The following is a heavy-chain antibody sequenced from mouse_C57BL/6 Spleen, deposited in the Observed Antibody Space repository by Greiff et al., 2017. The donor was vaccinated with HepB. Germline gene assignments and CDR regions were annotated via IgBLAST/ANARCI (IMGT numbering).Heavy chain of an antibody. CDR1: GYTFTSYW. D-gene: IGHD1-1*01. CDR3: ARSPLYYYGSRYFDY. J-gene: IGHJ2*01. CDR2: IDPSDSET. Sequence: VQLQQPGAELVRPGSSVKLSCKASGYTFTSYWMHWVKQRPIQGLEWIGNIDPSDSETHYNQKFKDKATLTVDKSSSTAYMQLSSLTSEDSAVYYCARSPLYYYGSRYFDYWGQGTTLTVSS. V-gene: IGHV1-52*01.